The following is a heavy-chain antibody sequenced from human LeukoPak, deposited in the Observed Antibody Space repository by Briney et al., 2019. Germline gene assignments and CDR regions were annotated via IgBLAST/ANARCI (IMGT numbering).Heavy chain of an antibody. CDR2: IYYSGST. CDR1: GGSISSNSYY. V-gene: IGHV4-39*01. D-gene: IGHD5-24*01. CDR3: ATINRRDGCKFDL. Sequence: SETLSLNCTVSGGSISSNSYYWGWIRQPPGKGLEWIGSIYYSGSTYYNPSLKSRVTISVDTSKNQFSLKLSSVTAADTAVYYCATINRRDGCKFDLWGRGTLVTVSS. J-gene: IGHJ2*01.